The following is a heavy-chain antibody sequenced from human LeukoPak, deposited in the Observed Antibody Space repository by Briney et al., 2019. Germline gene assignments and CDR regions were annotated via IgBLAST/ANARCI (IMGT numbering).Heavy chain of an antibody. CDR1: GFTFSSYW. CDR3: ARDWETTIFGVVQDY. CDR2: IKQDGSEK. J-gene: IGHJ4*02. D-gene: IGHD3-3*01. V-gene: IGHV3-7*01. Sequence: GGSLRLSCAASGFTFSSYWMSWVRQAPGKGLEWVANIKQDGSEKYYVDSVKGRFTISRDNAKNSLYLQMNSLRAEDTAVYYCARDWETTIFGVVQDYWGQGTLVTVSS.